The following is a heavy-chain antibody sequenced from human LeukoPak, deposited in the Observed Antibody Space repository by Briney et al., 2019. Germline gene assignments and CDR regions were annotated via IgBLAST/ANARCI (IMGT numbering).Heavy chain of an antibody. D-gene: IGHD3-9*01. Sequence: GGSLRLSCAASGFTFSNAWMSWVRQAPGKGLEWVGRIKSKTDGGTTDYAAPVKGRFTISRDDSKNTLYLQMNSLKTEDTAVYYCARLYYDILTGYDATSFDYWGQGTLVTVSS. CDR1: GFTFSNAW. V-gene: IGHV3-15*01. J-gene: IGHJ4*02. CDR3: ARLYYDILTGYDATSFDY. CDR2: IKSKTDGGTT.